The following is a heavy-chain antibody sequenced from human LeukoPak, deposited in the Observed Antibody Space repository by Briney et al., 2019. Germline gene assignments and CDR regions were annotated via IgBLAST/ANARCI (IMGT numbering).Heavy chain of an antibody. D-gene: IGHD3-16*02. CDR2: INPNSGGT. V-gene: IGHV1-2*02. CDR3: AKGSWDVRLGELSFDYFDY. J-gene: IGHJ4*02. Sequence: ASVKVSCKASGYTFTSYGISWVRQAPGQGLEWMGWINPNSGGTNYAQKFQGRVTMTRDTSISTAYMELSRLRSDDTAVYYCAKGSWDVRLGELSFDYFDYWGQGTLVTVSS. CDR1: GYTFTSYG.